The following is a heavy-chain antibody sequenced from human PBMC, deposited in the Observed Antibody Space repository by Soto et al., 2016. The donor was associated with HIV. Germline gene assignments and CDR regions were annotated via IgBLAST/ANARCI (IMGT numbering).Heavy chain of an antibody. V-gene: IGHV1-2*02. D-gene: IGHD2-15*01. CDR3: AKDCGLGGTRDY. CDR2: INPNNGDT. CDR1: GYTFTANY. Sequence: QVQLVQSGAEVKKPGASVKVSCKASGYTFTANYIQWVRQTPGQGLEWMGWINPNNGDTGYAQKFQGRVTMTRDTSINTAYMELSSLRTDDAAVYYCAKDCGLGGTRDYWGQGNPGHRLL. J-gene: IGHJ4*02.